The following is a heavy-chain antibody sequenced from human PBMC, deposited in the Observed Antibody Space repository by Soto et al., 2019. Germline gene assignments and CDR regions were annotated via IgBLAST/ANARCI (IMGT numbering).Heavy chain of an antibody. J-gene: IGHJ5*02. D-gene: IGHD3-9*01. Sequence: PSETLSLTCAVYGGSFSGYYLSWIRQPPGKGLEWIGEINHSGSTNYNPSLKSRVTISVDTSKNQFSLKLSSVTAADTAVYYCARGGMVLRYFDWSPNWFDPWGQGTLVTVSS. CDR2: INHSGST. CDR3: ARGGMVLRYFDWSPNWFDP. CDR1: GGSFSGYY. V-gene: IGHV4-34*01.